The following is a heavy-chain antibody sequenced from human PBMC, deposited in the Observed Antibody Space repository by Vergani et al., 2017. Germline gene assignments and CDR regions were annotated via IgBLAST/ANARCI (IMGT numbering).Heavy chain of an antibody. D-gene: IGHD3-9*01. Sequence: QLQLQESGPGLVKPSETLSLTCTVSGGSISSSSYYWGWIRQPPGKGLEWIGSIYYSGSTYYNPSLKSRVTLSVDTSKNQFSLKLSSVTAADTAVYYCARGGSYYDILTGYLPGWFDPWGQGTLVTVSS. CDR1: GGSISSSSYY. CDR2: IYYSGST. CDR3: ARGGSYYDILTGYLPGWFDP. J-gene: IGHJ5*02. V-gene: IGHV4-39*01.